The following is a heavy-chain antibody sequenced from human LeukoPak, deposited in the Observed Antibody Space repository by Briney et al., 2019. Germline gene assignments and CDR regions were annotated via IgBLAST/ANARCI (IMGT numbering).Heavy chain of an antibody. CDR2: IYPGDSDT. Sequence: GESLKISCKGSGYSFTSYWIGWVRQMPGKGLEWMGIIYPGDSDTRYSPSFQGQVTISADKSISTAYLQWSSLKASDTAMYYCARQVGYCDILTGYSLLDYWGQGTLVTVSS. J-gene: IGHJ4*02. V-gene: IGHV5-51*01. CDR3: ARQVGYCDILTGYSLLDY. D-gene: IGHD3-9*01. CDR1: GYSFTSYW.